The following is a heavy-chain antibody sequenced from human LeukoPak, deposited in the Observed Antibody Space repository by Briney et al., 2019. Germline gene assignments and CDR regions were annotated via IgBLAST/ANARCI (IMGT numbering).Heavy chain of an antibody. CDR2: ISWDSGNT. CDR3: ARDLADYDFWSGYYTGDGDSYFDY. V-gene: IGHV3-9*01. D-gene: IGHD3-3*01. CDR1: GFNLDDYA. Sequence: PGGSLRLSCAAYGFNLDDYAMHWVRQAPGKSLEWVSGISWDSGNTGYADSVKGRFTISRDSAKNSQYLQMNSLRAEDTALYYCARDLADYDFWSGYYTGDGDSYFDYWGQGTLVTVSS. J-gene: IGHJ4*02.